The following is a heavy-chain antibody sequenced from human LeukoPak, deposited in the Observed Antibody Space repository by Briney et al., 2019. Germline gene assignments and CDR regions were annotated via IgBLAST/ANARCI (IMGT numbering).Heavy chain of an antibody. J-gene: IGHJ6*03. CDR3: ARDSSKTTYYYYYYMDV. D-gene: IGHD4-11*01. V-gene: IGHV3-21*01. CDR2: ISSSSSYI. CDR1: GFTFSSYN. Sequence: PGGSLRLSCAASGFTFSSYNMNWVRQAPGKGLEWVSFISSSSSYIYYADSVKGRFTISRDNAKNSLYLQMNSLRAEDTAVYYCARDSSKTTYYYYYYMDVWGKGTTVTVSS.